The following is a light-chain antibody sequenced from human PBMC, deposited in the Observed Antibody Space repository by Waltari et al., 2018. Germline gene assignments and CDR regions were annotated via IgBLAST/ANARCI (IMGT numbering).Light chain of an antibody. CDR3: QTWGTGFVV. CDR1: SGHSDYS. J-gene: IGLJ2*01. Sequence: QLALTQSPSASASLGASVKLTCTLSSGHSDYSIAWHQQQPEKGPRYLMKLDSDGSHTMGDGIPHRVSGSSSGAERDLTISSLQYEDEADYYCQTWGTGFVVFGGGTKLTVL. V-gene: IGLV4-69*01. CDR2: LDSDGSH.